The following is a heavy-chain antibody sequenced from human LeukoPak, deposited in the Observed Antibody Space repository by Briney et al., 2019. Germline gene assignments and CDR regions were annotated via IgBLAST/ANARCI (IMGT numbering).Heavy chain of an antibody. J-gene: IGHJ6*02. CDR3: ARGTDTKPFWSGYWVDV. V-gene: IGHV3-30*03. Sequence: GGSLRLSCAASGFTFSSSAMHWVRQAPGKGLEWVAVISYDESNKYYADSVKGRFTISRDNSKNTLYLQMNSLRAEDTAVYYCARGTDTKPFWSGYWVDVWGQGTTVTVSS. D-gene: IGHD3-3*01. CDR1: GFTFSSSA. CDR2: ISYDESNK.